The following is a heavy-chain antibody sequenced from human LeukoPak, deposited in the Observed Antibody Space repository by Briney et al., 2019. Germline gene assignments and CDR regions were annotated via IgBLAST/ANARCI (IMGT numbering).Heavy chain of an antibody. CDR1: GYTFTNYD. J-gene: IGHJ6*02. V-gene: IGHV7-4-1*01. CDR3: AAAAVNYYYYGMDV. D-gene: IGHD2-2*01. Sequence: ASVKVSCKTSGYTFTNYDVSWVRQAPGQGLEWMGWINTNTGNPTYAQGFTGRFVFSLDTSVSTAYLQICSLKAEDTAVYYCAAAAVNYYYYGMDVWGQGTMVTVSS. CDR2: INTNTGNP.